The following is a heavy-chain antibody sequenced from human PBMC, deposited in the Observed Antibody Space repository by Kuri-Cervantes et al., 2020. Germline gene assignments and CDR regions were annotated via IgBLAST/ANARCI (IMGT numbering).Heavy chain of an antibody. CDR1: GYSFTSYW. CDR3: ARPHYQYSSSWYDFDY. Sequence: GESLKISCKGSGYSFTSYWIGWVRQMPGKGLEWMTIIYPSDSDTRYSPSFQGQVTISADKSISTAYLQWSSLKASDTAMYYCARPHYQYSSSWYDFDYWGQGTLVTVSS. D-gene: IGHD6-13*01. J-gene: IGHJ4*02. CDR2: IYPSDSDT. V-gene: IGHV5-51*01.